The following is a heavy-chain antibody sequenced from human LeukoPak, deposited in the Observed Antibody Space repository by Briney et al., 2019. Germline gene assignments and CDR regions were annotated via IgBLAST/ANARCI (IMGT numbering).Heavy chain of an antibody. Sequence: SETLSLTCAVYGGSFTGYYWSWIRQPPGKGLEWMGEINHRESTNYNPSLKSRVTISVDTSKNQFSLKLSSVTAADTAVYYCARRCMVGGDTYWYFDLWGRGTLVTVSS. J-gene: IGHJ2*01. CDR1: GGSFTGYY. CDR3: ARRCMVGGDTYWYFDL. CDR2: INHREST. V-gene: IGHV4-34*01. D-gene: IGHD3-10*01.